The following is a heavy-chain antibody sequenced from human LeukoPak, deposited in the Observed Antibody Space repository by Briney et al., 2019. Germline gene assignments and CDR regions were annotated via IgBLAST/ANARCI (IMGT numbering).Heavy chain of an antibody. V-gene: IGHV4-39*01. D-gene: IGHD6-19*01. CDR1: GGSISSSSYY. CDR3: ARGAVAGPEDYFDY. Sequence: SETLSLTCTVSGGSISSSSYYWGWIRQPPGKGLEWIGSIYYSGSTYYNPSLKSRVTISVDTSKNQFSLKLSSVTAADTAVYYCARGAVAGPEDYFDYWGQGTLVTVSS. J-gene: IGHJ4*02. CDR2: IYYSGST.